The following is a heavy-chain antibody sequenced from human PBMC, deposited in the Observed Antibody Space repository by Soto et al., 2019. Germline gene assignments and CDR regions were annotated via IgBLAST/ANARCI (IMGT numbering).Heavy chain of an antibody. Sequence: EVQLLESGGGLVQPGGSLRLSCAASGFTFSSYAMSWVRQAPGKGLEWVSAISGSGGSTYYADSVKGRFTISRDNSKNTLYLQMNRLRAEDTAVYYCAKEGYCSGGSCYSGGYFDYWGQGTLVTVSS. J-gene: IGHJ4*02. CDR3: AKEGYCSGGSCYSGGYFDY. CDR1: GFTFSSYA. V-gene: IGHV3-23*01. CDR2: ISGSGGST. D-gene: IGHD2-15*01.